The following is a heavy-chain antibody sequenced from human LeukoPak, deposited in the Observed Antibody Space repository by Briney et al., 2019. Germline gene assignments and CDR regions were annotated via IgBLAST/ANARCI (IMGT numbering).Heavy chain of an antibody. CDR2: ISWNSGSI. J-gene: IGHJ4*02. Sequence: GGSLRLSCAASGFTFDDYAMHWVRQAPGKGLEWVSGISWNSGSIGYADSVKGRFTISRDNSKNTLYLQMNTLRAEDTALYFCVGAPYYYASGTFSPFDYWGQGTLVTVSS. V-gene: IGHV3-9*01. CDR3: VGAPYYYASGTFSPFDY. D-gene: IGHD3-10*01. CDR1: GFTFDDYA.